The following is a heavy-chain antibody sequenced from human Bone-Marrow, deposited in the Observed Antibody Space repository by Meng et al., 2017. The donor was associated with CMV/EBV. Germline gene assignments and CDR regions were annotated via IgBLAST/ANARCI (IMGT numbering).Heavy chain of an antibody. V-gene: IGHV3-20*04. D-gene: IGHD2-8*01. CDR1: GFTFDDYG. J-gene: IGHJ3*01. CDR3: ARGGLYINGPPDAYDL. Sequence: GGSLRLSCAASGFTFDDYGMSWVRQAPGKGLEWVSGINWNGGSTGYADSVKGRFTISRDNAKSSLCLQMSSLRVEDTAVYYCARGGLYINGPPDAYDLWGQGTMVTVSS. CDR2: INWNGGST.